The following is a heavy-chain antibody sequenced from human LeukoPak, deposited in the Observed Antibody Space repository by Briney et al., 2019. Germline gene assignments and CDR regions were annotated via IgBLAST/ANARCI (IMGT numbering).Heavy chain of an antibody. CDR2: IPFDGSKK. J-gene: IGHJ4*02. V-gene: IGHV3-30*04. Sequence: PGGSLRLSCATSGFTFRNYALHWVRQAPGEGLEWVAVIPFDGSKKYYADSVKGRFTISRDYSKNTLYLQMNSLRAEDTAVYFCSRDVGYGENSGDWYWGQGTLVTVSS. D-gene: IGHD4-23*01. CDR3: SRDVGYGENSGDWY. CDR1: GFTFRNYA.